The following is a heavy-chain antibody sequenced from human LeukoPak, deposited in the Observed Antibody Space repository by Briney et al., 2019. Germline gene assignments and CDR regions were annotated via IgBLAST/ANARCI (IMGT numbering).Heavy chain of an antibody. Sequence: GESLQISCQGPGYSFTSYWIGLVRQMPGKGLEWMGIIYPGESDTRYSPSFQGQVTISADKSISTAYLQWSSLKASDTAMYYCASPHFYGSGSYYKDYWGQGTLVTVSS. CDR2: IYPGESDT. V-gene: IGHV5-51*01. D-gene: IGHD3-10*01. CDR3: ASPHFYGSGSYYKDY. CDR1: GYSFTSYW. J-gene: IGHJ4*02.